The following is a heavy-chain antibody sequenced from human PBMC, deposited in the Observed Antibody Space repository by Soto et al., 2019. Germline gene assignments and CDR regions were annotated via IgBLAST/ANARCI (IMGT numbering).Heavy chain of an antibody. Sequence: AGPLRLSWSASLFTFSDHYRYWVRNTPVKVLGWVCRIRNKDKSYMTEYAASVKGRFTVFRDDSKSSLYLQMNSLKTEDTAVYYCARGVRLTFGYYFYAMDVWGQGATVTVSS. CDR2: IRNKDKSYMT. D-gene: IGHD3-10*01. CDR1: LFTFSDHY. J-gene: IGHJ6*02. V-gene: IGHV3-72*01. CDR3: ARGVRLTFGYYFYAMDV.